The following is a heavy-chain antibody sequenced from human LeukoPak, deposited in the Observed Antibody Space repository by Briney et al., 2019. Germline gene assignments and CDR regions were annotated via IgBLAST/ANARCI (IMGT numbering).Heavy chain of an antibody. Sequence: ASVKVSCQASGYTFTSYVISWVRQAPTQGLEWMGWISAYNGNTNYAQKRQGIVTMTTDTATSTAYMELRSLRSDDTAVYYCARVHYYYYYMDVWGKGTTVTVSS. CDR1: GYTFTSYV. V-gene: IGHV1-18*01. CDR3: ARVHYYYYYMDV. CDR2: ISAYNGNT. J-gene: IGHJ6*03.